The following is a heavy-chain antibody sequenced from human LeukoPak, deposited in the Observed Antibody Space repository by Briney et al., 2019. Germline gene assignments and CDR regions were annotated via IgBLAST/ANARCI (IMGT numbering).Heavy chain of an antibody. CDR1: GFTFGSYE. J-gene: IGHJ4*02. CDR3: ARNVYDLRGQWLVPGFDY. Sequence: GGSLRLSCAASGFTFGSYEMNWVRQAPGKGLEWVSYIGTIISTTYYADSVKGRFTVSRDDAKSSLYLRMSSLRAEDTAVYYCARNVYDLRGQWLVPGFDYWGQGTLVTVSS. V-gene: IGHV3-48*03. D-gene: IGHD6-19*01. CDR2: IGTIISTT.